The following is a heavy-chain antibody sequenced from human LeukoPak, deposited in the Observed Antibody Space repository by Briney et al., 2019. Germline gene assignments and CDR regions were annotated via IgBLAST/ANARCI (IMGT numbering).Heavy chain of an antibody. CDR3: AKESPSFDY. CDR2: ISGSGGST. J-gene: IGHJ4*02. V-gene: IGHV3-23*01. CDR1: GFIFSTYA. Sequence: GGSLRLSCAASGFIFSTYAMSWVRQAPGKGLEWVSVISGSGGSTYYADSVKGRFTISRDNSKNTLYLQMNSLRPGDTAVYHCAKESPSFDYWGQGTLVTVSS.